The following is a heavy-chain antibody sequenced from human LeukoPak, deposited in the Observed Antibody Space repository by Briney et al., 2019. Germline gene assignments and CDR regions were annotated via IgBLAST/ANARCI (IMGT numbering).Heavy chain of an antibody. V-gene: IGHV3-21*01. CDR1: S. J-gene: IGHJ4*02. D-gene: IGHD6-13*01. CDR3: ARDDSRTQKPYYFDY. CDR2: ISSSSSYI. Sequence: PGGSLRPSCAAYSMNWVRQAPGKGLEWVSSISSSSSYIYYADSEKGRFTISRDNAKNSLYLQMNSLRAEDTAVYYCARDDSRTQKPYYFDYWGQGTLVTVSS.